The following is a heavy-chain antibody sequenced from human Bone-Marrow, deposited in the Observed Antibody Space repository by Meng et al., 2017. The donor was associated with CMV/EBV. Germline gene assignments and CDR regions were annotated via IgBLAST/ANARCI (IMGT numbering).Heavy chain of an antibody. J-gene: IGHJ6*02. V-gene: IGHV4-61*01. CDR1: GGSVSSVSYS. Sequence: SETLSLTCTVSGGSVSSVSYSWSWIRQPPGKGLEWIGYIYYSGSTNYNPSLKSRVTISVDTSKNQFSLKLSSVTAADTAVYYCARVATVTTSYYYYGMDVWGQGTTVTVSS. CDR3: ARVATVTTSYYYYGMDV. CDR2: IYYSGST. D-gene: IGHD4-17*01.